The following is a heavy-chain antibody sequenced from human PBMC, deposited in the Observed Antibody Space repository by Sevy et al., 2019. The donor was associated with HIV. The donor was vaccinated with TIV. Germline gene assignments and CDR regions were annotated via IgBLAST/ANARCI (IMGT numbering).Heavy chain of an antibody. Sequence: ASVKVSCKASGYTFTGYYMHWVRQAPGQGLEWMGWINPNSGGTNYAQKFQGRVTMTRDTSISTAYMERSRLRSDDTAVYYCARLIGYCSSTSCYFDYWGQGTLVTVSS. V-gene: IGHV1-2*02. J-gene: IGHJ4*02. CDR1: GYTFTGYY. CDR2: INPNSGGT. D-gene: IGHD2-2*01. CDR3: ARLIGYCSSTSCYFDY.